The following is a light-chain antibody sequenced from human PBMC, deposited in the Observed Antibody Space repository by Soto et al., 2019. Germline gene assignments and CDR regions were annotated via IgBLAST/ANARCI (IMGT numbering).Light chain of an antibody. CDR3: QQYNNWPTWT. CDR2: GAS. J-gene: IGKJ1*01. V-gene: IGKV3-15*01. CDR1: QSVSSN. Sequence: EIVMTQSPASLSVSPGERATLSCRASQSVSSNLAWYQQKPGQAPRLIIYGASTRATGIPARFSGSGSGTEFPLTISSLQSEDFAVYYCQQYNNWPTWTFGQGTKVEIK.